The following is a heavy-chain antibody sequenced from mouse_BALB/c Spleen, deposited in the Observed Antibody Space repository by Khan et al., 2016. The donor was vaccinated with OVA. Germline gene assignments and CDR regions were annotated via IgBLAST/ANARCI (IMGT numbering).Heavy chain of an antibody. J-gene: IGHJ2*01. D-gene: IGHD2-4*01. CDR1: GYSFTNYW. Sequence: VQLKESGTVLARPGASVKMSCKASGYSFTNYWIHWVKQRPGQVLEWVGTFYPGISDTRYNQRFKGKAKLTAVTSATTAYMELSSLTSEDSAVYYCTSSYDSYYFDYWGLGTTLTVSS. V-gene: IGHV1-5*01. CDR3: TSSYDSYYFDY. CDR2: FYPGISDT.